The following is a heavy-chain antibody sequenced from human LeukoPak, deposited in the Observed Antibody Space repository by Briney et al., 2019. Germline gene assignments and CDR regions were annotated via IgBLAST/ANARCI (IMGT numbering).Heavy chain of an antibody. V-gene: IGHV1-2*02. CDR1: GYTFTGFY. Sequence: ASVKVSCKASGYTFTGFYMHWVRQAPGQGFEWMGWINPNTGGTNYAQKFQGRVTTTRDTSITTAYMELSGLTSDDTAVYYCASYPRYSSWPPFDYWGQGTLVTVSS. J-gene: IGHJ4*02. CDR2: INPNTGGT. D-gene: IGHD6-6*01. CDR3: ASYPRYSSWPPFDY.